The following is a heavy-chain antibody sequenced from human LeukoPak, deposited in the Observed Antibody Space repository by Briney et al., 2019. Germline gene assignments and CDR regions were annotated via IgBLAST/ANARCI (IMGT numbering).Heavy chain of an antibody. J-gene: IGHJ4*02. CDR2: IWYDGGYK. D-gene: IGHD3-22*01. CDR3: ARNYYDSSGYQEATFNY. V-gene: IGHV3-33*01. CDR1: GFTFSNYG. Sequence: GGSLRLSCAASGFTFSNYGMHWVRQAPGKGLEWVAGIWYDGGYKYYADSVKGRFTISRDNSKNTLFLQIDSLRAEDTAVYYCARNYYDSSGYQEATFNYWGQGTLVTVSS.